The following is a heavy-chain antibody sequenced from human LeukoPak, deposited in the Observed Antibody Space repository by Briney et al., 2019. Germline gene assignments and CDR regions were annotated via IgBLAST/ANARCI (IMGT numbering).Heavy chain of an antibody. CDR1: GFTFSSYG. V-gene: IGHV3-33*01. CDR2: IWYDGSNK. D-gene: IGHD3-9*01. Sequence: PGGSLRLSCAASGFTFSSYGMHWVRQAPGKGLEWVAVIWYDGSNKYYADSVKGRFTISRDNSKNTLYLQMNSLSAEDTAVYYCARVYDILTEGMDVWGKGTTVTVSS. CDR3: ARVYDILTEGMDV. J-gene: IGHJ6*04.